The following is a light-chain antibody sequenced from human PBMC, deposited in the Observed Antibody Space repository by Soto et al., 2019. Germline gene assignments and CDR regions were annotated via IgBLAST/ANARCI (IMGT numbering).Light chain of an antibody. V-gene: IGKV3-15*01. CDR3: QQYGSSGT. CDR2: GAS. Sequence: EIVMTQSPATLSVSPVERATLSGRASQSVSSNLAWYQQKPGQAPRLLIYGASTRATGIPARFSGSGSGTEFTLTISRLEPEDFAVYYCQQYGSSGTFGQGTKVDIK. J-gene: IGKJ1*01. CDR1: QSVSSN.